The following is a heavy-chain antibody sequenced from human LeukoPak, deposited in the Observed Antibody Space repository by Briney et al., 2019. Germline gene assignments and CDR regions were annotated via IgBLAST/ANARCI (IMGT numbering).Heavy chain of an antibody. CDR1: GGTFGSYA. CDR3: ARDPSGYYDSSGYYNWFDP. J-gene: IGHJ5*02. Sequence: ASVKVSCKASGGTFGSYAISWVRQAPGQGLEWMGGIIPIFGTANYAQKFQGRVTITADESTSTAYMELSSLRSEDTAVYYCARDPSGYYDSSGYYNWFDPWGQGTLVTVSS. CDR2: IIPIFGTA. D-gene: IGHD3-22*01. V-gene: IGHV1-69*01.